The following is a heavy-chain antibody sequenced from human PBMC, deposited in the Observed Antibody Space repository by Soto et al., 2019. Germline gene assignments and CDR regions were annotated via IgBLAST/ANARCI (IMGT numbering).Heavy chain of an antibody. CDR2: ISYDGSNK. CDR1: GFPFSSCA. D-gene: IGHD2-2*01. CDR3: ARDREDTVVLPAKVLVRYYYGMDV. Sequence: RLSCTASGFPFSSCATHWVRQARGKGLEWVAVISYDGSNKYYADSVKGRFTISRDNSKNTLYLQMNRLRAEYTAVYCCARDREDTVVLPAKVLVRYYYGMDVWGQGTTVTVSS. V-gene: IGHV3-30-3*01. J-gene: IGHJ6*02.